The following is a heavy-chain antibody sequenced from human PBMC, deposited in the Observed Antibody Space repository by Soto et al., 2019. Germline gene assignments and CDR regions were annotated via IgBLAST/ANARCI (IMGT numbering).Heavy chain of an antibody. CDR3: ARDQAGGGGWYYYYYGMDV. D-gene: IGHD6-19*01. CDR2: INSDGSST. V-gene: IGHV3-74*01. J-gene: IGHJ6*02. Sequence: GGSLRLSCAASGFTFSSYWMHWVRQAPGKGLVWVSRINSDGSSTSYADSVKGRFTISRDNAKNTLYLQMNSLRAEDTAVYYCARDQAGGGGWYYYYYGMDVWGQGTTVTVSS. CDR1: GFTFSSYW.